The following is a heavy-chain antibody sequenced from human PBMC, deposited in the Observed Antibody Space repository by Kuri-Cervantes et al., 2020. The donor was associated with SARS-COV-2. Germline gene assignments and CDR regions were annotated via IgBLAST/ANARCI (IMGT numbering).Heavy chain of an antibody. Sequence: GESLKISCAASGFTFRSSGMHWVRQAPGKGLEWVALLSNDGAHEYYADSVKGRFTISRDNFKNTLFLQMNSLRSEDTAMYYCAKGGDFWSGFTYFDSCGQGTLVTVSS. V-gene: IGHV3-30*18. CDR1: GFTFRSSG. CDR2: LSNDGAHE. CDR3: AKGGDFWSGFTYFDS. D-gene: IGHD3-3*01. J-gene: IGHJ4*02.